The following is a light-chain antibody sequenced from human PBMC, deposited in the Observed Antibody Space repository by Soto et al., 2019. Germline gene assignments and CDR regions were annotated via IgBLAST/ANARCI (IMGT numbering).Light chain of an antibody. Sequence: QSALTQPASVSGSPGQSITISCTGTSSDVGGYKYVSWYQQHPGKAPKFMIYDVSIRPSGVSNRFSGSKSGNTASLTISGLQAEDEADYYCCSYTNGSRYVFGTGTKLTVL. J-gene: IGLJ1*01. CDR2: DVS. V-gene: IGLV2-14*01. CDR3: CSYTNGSRYV. CDR1: SSDVGGYKY.